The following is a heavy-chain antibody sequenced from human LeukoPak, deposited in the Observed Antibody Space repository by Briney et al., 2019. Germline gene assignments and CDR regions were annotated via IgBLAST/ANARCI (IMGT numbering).Heavy chain of an antibody. D-gene: IGHD2/OR15-2a*01. Sequence: SETLSLTCTVSGGSISSYYWSRIRQPPGKGLEWIGYIHYSEYSGRISTDYNPSLMSRVTISVDTSKNQFSLKLTSVTAADTAVYYCARKYGGTWVFDYWGQGTLVTVSS. CDR2: IHYSEYSGRIST. CDR1: GGSISSYY. J-gene: IGHJ4*02. V-gene: IGHV4-59*01. CDR3: ARKYGGTWVFDY.